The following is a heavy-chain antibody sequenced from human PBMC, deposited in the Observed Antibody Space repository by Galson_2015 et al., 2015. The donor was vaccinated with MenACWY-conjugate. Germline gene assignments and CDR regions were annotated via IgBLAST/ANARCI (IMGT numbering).Heavy chain of an antibody. V-gene: IGHV3-7*03. CDR2: ISRNGSAT. CDR1: GFAFSQYW. CDR3: VRDSCHKDNNVLYDELDS. J-gene: IGHJ3*02. D-gene: IGHD2-8*01. Sequence: SLRLSCAASGFAFSQYWMTWVRQAPGKGLEWVTYISRNGSATHYVDSVKGRFIMSRDNAKESLYLQMNVLRDEDTAVYYCVRDSCHKDNNVLYDELDSWGQGTVVTYSS.